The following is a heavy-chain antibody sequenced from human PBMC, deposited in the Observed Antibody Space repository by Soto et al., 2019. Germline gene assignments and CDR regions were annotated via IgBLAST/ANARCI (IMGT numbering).Heavy chain of an antibody. CDR3: ARARSGSYYKRENWFDP. CDR2: IYYSGST. J-gene: IGHJ5*02. D-gene: IGHD3-10*01. V-gene: IGHV4-59*02. CDR1: GGSVSHYY. Sequence: SETLSLTCTVSGGSVSHYYWSWIRQPPGKGLEWIGYIYYSGSTNYNPSLKSRVTISVDTSKNQFSLKLSSATAADTAVYYCARARSGSYYKRENWFDPWGQGTLVTVSS.